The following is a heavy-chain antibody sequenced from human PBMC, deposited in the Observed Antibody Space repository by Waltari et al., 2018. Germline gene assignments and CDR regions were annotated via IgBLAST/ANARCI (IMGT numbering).Heavy chain of an antibody. Sequence: EVQLVESGGGLVKPGGSLRLSCAASGFTFSSYSMNWVRQAPGKGLEWVSSISSSSSYIDYADSVKGRFTISRDNAKNSLYLQMNSLRAEDTAVYYCARDGSSVWFGEIDYWGQGTLVTVSS. V-gene: IGHV3-21*01. CDR2: ISSSSSYI. CDR1: GFTFSSYS. D-gene: IGHD3-10*01. J-gene: IGHJ4*02. CDR3: ARDGSSVWFGEIDY.